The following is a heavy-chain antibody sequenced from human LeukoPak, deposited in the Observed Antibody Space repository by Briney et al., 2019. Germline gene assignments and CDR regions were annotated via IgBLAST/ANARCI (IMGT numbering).Heavy chain of an antibody. Sequence: SGGSLRLSRAASGFTFSNYWMHWVRQAPGKGLVWVSRINIDGSITTHADSVKGRFTISRDNAKNTVYLQMNSLRDEDTAVYFCARVGHGSSWFESWGQGALVTVSS. D-gene: IGHD6-13*01. CDR3: ARVGHGSSWFES. CDR2: INIDGSIT. V-gene: IGHV3-74*01. CDR1: GFTFSNYW. J-gene: IGHJ5*01.